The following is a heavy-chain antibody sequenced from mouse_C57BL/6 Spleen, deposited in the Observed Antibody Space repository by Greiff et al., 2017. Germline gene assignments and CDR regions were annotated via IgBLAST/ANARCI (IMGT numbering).Heavy chain of an antibody. CDR1: GFSFNTYA. V-gene: IGHV10-1*01. J-gene: IGHJ2*01. Sequence: EVQLVESGGGLVPPKGSLKLSCAASGFSFNTYAMNWVRQAPGKGLEWVARIRSKSNNYATYYADSVKDRFTISRDDSESMLYLQMNNLKTEDTAMYYCVRQGSSGYPDYWGQGTTLTVSS. D-gene: IGHD3-2*02. CDR2: IRSKSNNYAT. CDR3: VRQGSSGYPDY.